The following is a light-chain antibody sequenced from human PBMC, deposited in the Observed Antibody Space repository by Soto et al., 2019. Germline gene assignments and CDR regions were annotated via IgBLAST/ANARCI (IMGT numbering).Light chain of an antibody. J-gene: IGLJ1*01. Sequence: QSALTQPPSASGSPGQSVTISCTGNSNDVGHSSCISWYQQHPVKGPKLIIYEVSKRPSGVPDRFSGSKSGNTASLSVSGLQDDDEADYFCNAQADNGKHVFGTGTKVTVL. CDR1: SNDVGHSSC. CDR2: EVS. V-gene: IGLV2-8*01. CDR3: NAQADNGKHV.